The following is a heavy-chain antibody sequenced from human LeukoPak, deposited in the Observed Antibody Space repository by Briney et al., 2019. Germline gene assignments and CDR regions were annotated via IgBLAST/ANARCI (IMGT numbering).Heavy chain of an antibody. V-gene: IGHV3-23*01. D-gene: IGHD6-13*01. CDR2: LIENGATT. CDR1: GFTFSSHA. Sequence: GGSLRLSCAASGFTFSSHAMSWVRRAPGKGLEWVSGLIENGATTYYADSVKGRFTISRDNSRNTMYLQMNSLRTEDTAVYYCAKDASSSLEYWGQGTLVTVSS. J-gene: IGHJ4*02. CDR3: AKDASSSLEY.